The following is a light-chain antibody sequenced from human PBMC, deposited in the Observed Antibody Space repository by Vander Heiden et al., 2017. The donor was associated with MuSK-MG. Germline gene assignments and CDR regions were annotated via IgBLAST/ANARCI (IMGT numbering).Light chain of an antibody. CDR3: QQLHNTPTS. CDR1: YTVFYTGDNRNY. Sequence: DIVITHSAASLAVCLGERATINCKSSYTVFYTGDNRNYLAWYQQKPGQSPQLLFSWASTREGGVPDRFSVSGSGTDFTLTISGQQAEDVAVYYCQQLHNTPTSFGQGTKVEI. J-gene: IGKJ1*01. V-gene: IGKV4-1*01. CDR2: WAS.